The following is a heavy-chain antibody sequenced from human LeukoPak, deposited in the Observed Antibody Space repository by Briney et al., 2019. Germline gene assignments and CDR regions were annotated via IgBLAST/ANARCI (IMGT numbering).Heavy chain of an antibody. CDR2: IYYSGST. J-gene: IGHJ6*03. Sequence: GSLRLSCAASGFTFSSYEMNWARQAPGKGLEWIGYIYYSGSTNYNPSLKSRVTISVDASKNQFSLKLSSVTAADTAVYYCARGTSGWQYYYYYHYMDVWGKGTTVTVSS. V-gene: IGHV4-59*01. CDR1: GFTFSSYE. CDR3: ARGTSGWQYYYYYHYMDV. D-gene: IGHD6-19*01.